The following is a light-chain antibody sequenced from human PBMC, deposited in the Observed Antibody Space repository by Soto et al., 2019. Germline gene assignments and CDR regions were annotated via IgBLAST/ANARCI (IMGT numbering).Light chain of an antibody. Sequence: DIQMTQSPSSLSASVGDRVTITCQASQDIKNYLNWYQQKPGKAPNLLIYDASNLKTGVPSRFSGSESGTHFTFTTSSLQPERIATNYCQHYDHLPPLAFGGATKVEIK. J-gene: IGKJ4*01. CDR2: DAS. CDR1: QDIKNY. CDR3: QHYDHLPPLA. V-gene: IGKV1-33*01.